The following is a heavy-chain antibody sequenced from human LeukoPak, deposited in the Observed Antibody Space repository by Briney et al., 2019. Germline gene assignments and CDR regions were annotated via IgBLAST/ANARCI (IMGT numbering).Heavy chain of an antibody. D-gene: IGHD6-19*01. V-gene: IGHV4-4*07. CDR1: GGSISSYY. CDR2: IYTSGST. J-gene: IGHJ4*02. CDR3: ARSIAVAGKVNYFDH. Sequence: SETLSLTCTVSGGSISSYYWSWIRQPAGKGLEWIGRIYTSGSTNYNPSLKSRVTMSVDTSKNQFSLKLSSVTAADTAVYYCARSIAVAGKVNYFDHWGQGTLVTVSS.